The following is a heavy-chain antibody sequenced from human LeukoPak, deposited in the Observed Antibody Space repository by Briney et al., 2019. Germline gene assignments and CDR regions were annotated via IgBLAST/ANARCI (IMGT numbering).Heavy chain of an antibody. Sequence: PSETLSLTCAVYGGSFSGYYWSWIRQPPGKGLEWIGEINHSGSTNYNPSLKSRVTISADTSNNQFSLKLNSVTAADTAVYYCAREWDGSGSYLDYWGQGTLVTVSS. D-gene: IGHD3-10*01. J-gene: IGHJ4*02. CDR2: INHSGST. V-gene: IGHV4-34*01. CDR1: GGSFSGYY. CDR3: AREWDGSGSYLDY.